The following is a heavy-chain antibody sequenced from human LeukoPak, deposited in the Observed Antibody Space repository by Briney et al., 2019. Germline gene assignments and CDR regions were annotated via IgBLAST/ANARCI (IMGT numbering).Heavy chain of an antibody. CDR2: IYYSGNA. V-gene: IGHV4-39*01. Sequence: SETLSLTCTVSGGSISSSNYYWVWIRQPPGKGLEWIGTIYYSGNAYYNASLKSRLTISVDPSNNQFSLRLSSVTATDTAVYYCARRESGTMMDVWGKGTTITISS. J-gene: IGHJ6*04. D-gene: IGHD3-10*01. CDR3: ARRESGTMMDV. CDR1: GGSISSSNYY.